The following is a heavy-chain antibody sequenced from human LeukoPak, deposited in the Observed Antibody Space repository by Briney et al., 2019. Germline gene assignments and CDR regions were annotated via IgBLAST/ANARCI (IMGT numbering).Heavy chain of an antibody. CDR3: ARNLGSGSYYWFDL. D-gene: IGHD3-10*02. V-gene: IGHV4-4*07. Sequence: SETLSLTCTVSGGSISSYYWSWIRQPAGKGLEWIGRIYVSGSTNYSPSLKSRVTMSVDTSKNQFSLKLGSVTAADTAVYYCARNLGSGSYYWFDLWDQGTLVTVSS. CDR1: GGSISSYY. CDR2: IYVSGST. J-gene: IGHJ5*02.